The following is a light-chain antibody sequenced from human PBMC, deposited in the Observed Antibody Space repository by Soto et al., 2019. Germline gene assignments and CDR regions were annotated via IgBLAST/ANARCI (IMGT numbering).Light chain of an antibody. Sequence: QSALTQPASVSGSPGQSITISCTGTITDVGSSNYVSWYKQHPGKAPKLMIYDVSNRPSGVSNRFSGSKSVNTASLTISGLQAEDEADYYCSSYTTTSTWVFGGGTKVTVL. J-gene: IGLJ2*01. CDR1: ITDVGSSNY. CDR3: SSYTTTSTWV. V-gene: IGLV2-14*01. CDR2: DVS.